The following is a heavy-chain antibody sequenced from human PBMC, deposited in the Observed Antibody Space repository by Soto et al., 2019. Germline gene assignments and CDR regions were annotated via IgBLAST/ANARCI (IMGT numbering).Heavy chain of an antibody. CDR1: GFTVSSNY. CDR3: ARNGDSSDYRGWFDP. J-gene: IGHJ5*02. D-gene: IGHD3-22*01. Sequence: GGSLRLSCAASGFTVSSNYMSWVRQAPGKGLEWVSVIYSGGTTYYADSVKGRFTISRDNYKNTLYLQMNSLRAEDTAVYYCARNGDSSDYRGWFDPWGQGTLVTVSS. V-gene: IGHV3-66*01. CDR2: IYSGGTT.